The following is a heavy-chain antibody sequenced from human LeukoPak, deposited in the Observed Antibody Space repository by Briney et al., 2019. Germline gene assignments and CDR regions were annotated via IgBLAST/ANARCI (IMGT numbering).Heavy chain of an antibody. D-gene: IGHD3-10*01. CDR2: ISGSGGST. CDR3: AKKLLWFGELLPYFDY. Sequence: PGGSLRLSCAASGFTFSSYAMSWVRQAPGKGLEWVSAISGSGGSTYHADSVKGRFTISRDNSKNTLYLQMNSLRAEDTAVYYCAKKLLWFGELLPYFDYWGQGTLVTVSS. V-gene: IGHV3-23*01. CDR1: GFTFSSYA. J-gene: IGHJ4*02.